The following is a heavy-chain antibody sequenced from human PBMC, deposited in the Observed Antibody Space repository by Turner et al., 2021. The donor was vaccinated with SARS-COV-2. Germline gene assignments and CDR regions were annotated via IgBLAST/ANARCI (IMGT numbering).Heavy chain of an antibody. Sequence: EVQLLESGRGLVPPGGSLRLSCAASGFTFRSHGMNWVRQAPGRGLEWVSGIVANTDKTYYGDSVRGRFTISRDNSKDTLYLQMNSLRVEDTAIYYCAKDRSWIGFDVWGQGTTVTVSS. V-gene: IGHV3-23*01. D-gene: IGHD3-10*01. J-gene: IGHJ6*02. CDR1: GFTFRSHG. CDR3: AKDRSWIGFDV. CDR2: IVANTDKT.